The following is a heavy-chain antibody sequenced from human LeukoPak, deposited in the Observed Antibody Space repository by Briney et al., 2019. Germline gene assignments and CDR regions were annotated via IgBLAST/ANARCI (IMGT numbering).Heavy chain of an antibody. Sequence: ASVKVSCKASGYTFTSYGISRVRQAPGQGLEWMGWISAYNGNTNYAQKLQGRVTMTTDTSTNTAYMELRSLRSDDTAVYYCAREASMSYGMDVWGQGTTVTVSS. J-gene: IGHJ6*02. D-gene: IGHD2/OR15-2a*01. CDR3: AREASMSYGMDV. CDR1: GYTFTSYG. CDR2: ISAYNGNT. V-gene: IGHV1-18*01.